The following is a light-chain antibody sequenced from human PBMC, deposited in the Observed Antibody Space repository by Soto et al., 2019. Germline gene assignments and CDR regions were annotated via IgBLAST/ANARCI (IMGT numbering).Light chain of an antibody. CDR3: SSYTSSSTVV. J-gene: IGLJ2*01. Sequence: QSVLTQPASVSGSPGQSITISCTGTSSDVDGYNYVSWYQQHPGKAPKLMIYDVSNRPSGVSNRFSGSKSGNTASLTISGLQAEDEADYYCSSYTSSSTVVFGGGTQLTVL. V-gene: IGLV2-14*01. CDR1: SSDVDGYNY. CDR2: DVS.